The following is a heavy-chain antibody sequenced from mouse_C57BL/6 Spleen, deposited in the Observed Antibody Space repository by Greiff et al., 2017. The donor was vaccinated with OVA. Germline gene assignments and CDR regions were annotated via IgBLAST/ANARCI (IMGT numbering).Heavy chain of an antibody. V-gene: IGHV1-64*01. CDR3: ARNDYDGGTCFDY. J-gene: IGHJ2*01. D-gene: IGHD2-4*01. Sequence: QVQLQQPGAELVKPGASVKLSCKASGYTFTSYWMHWVKQRPGQGLEWIGMIHPNSGSTNYNEKFKSKATLTVDKSSSTAYMQLSSLTSEDSAVYYCARNDYDGGTCFDYWGQGTTLTGSS. CDR1: GYTFTSYW. CDR2: IHPNSGST.